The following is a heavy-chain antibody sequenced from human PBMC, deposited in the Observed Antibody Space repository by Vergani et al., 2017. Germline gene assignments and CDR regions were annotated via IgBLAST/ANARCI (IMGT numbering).Heavy chain of an antibody. Sequence: EAQLEQSGAAVKKPGESLEISCKGSGYSFSRNWIAWARERPGQGLEGMWMIYPGNSETRNNPSFRGQVTMSVDKAISTAYLQWSSLKASDRAMYYCARVYCRGMSCAGTDYFYHIDVWGKGTTVTV. V-gene: IGHV5-51*03. CDR1: GYSFSRNW. J-gene: IGHJ6*03. CDR3: ARVYCRGMSCAGTDYFYHIDV. D-gene: IGHD3/OR15-3a*01. CDR2: IYPGNSET.